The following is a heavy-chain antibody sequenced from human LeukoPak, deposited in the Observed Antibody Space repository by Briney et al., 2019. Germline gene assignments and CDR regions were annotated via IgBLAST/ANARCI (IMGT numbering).Heavy chain of an antibody. CDR2: IYYSGST. CDR3: ARDSLSSGTANDY. D-gene: IGHD3-10*02. J-gene: IGHJ4*02. V-gene: IGHV4-39*07. CDR1: GGSISSSSYY. Sequence: PSETLSLTCTVSGGSISSSSYYWGWIRQPPGKGLEWIGSIYYSGSTYYNPSLKSRVTISVDTSKNQFSLKLSSVTAADTAVYYCARDSLSSGTANDYWGQGTLVTVSS.